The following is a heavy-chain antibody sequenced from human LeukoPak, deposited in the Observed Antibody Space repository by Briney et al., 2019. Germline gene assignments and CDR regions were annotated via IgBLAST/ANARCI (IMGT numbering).Heavy chain of an antibody. D-gene: IGHD6-13*01. CDR2: ISSSGSTI. CDR3: ARNGEQLTPFDY. J-gene: IGHJ4*02. CDR1: GFTFSSHE. Sequence: PGGSLRLSCAASGFTFSSHEMNWVRQAPGKGLEWVSYISSSGSTIYYEDSVKGRFTISRDNAKNSLYLQMNSLRAEDTAVYYCARNGEQLTPFDYWGQGTLVTVSS. V-gene: IGHV3-48*03.